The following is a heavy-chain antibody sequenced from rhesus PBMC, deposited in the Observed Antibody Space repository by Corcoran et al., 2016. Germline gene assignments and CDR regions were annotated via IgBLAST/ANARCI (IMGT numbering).Heavy chain of an antibody. J-gene: IGHJ4*01. CDR3: ARVSGSWRGFDD. V-gene: IGHV4-160*01. CDR2: IYGSSGST. CDR1: GGSLRSYW. Sequence: QVQLQESGPGLVKPSETLSLTCAASGGSLRSYWWVGIRRPPGKGLEWFGGIYGSSGSTENNPSLKSRVTISKDTSKNQFFLKLSSVTAADTAVDYCARVSGSWRGFDDWGQGVLVTVSS. D-gene: IGHD6-25*01.